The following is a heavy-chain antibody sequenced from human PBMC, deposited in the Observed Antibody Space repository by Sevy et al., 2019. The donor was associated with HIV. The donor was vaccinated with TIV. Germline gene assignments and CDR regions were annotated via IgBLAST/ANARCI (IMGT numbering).Heavy chain of an antibody. Sequence: GGSLRLSCAASGLTFSNAWMSWVRQAPGKGLEWVGRIKSKTDGGTTDYAAPVKGRFTISRDDSKNTLYPQMNSLKTEDTAVYYCTTGMGATMPYDAFDIWGQGTMVTVSS. J-gene: IGHJ3*02. CDR1: GLTFSNAW. V-gene: IGHV3-15*01. CDR2: IKSKTDGGTT. CDR3: TTGMGATMPYDAFDI. D-gene: IGHD5-12*01.